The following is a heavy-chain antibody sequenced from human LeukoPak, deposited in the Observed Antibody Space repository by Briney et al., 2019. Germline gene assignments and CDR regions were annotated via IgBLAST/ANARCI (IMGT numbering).Heavy chain of an antibody. Sequence: PGGSLRLSCAASGFTFSSHAMNWVRQAQGKGLEWVSALSGNGGSTYYADSVKGRFTISRDNSKNTLYLQMNSLRAEDTAVYYCAKDPRWAAAGEADFDYWGQGTLVTVSS. J-gene: IGHJ4*02. CDR3: AKDPRWAAAGEADFDY. CDR2: LSGNGGST. V-gene: IGHV3-23*01. D-gene: IGHD6-13*01. CDR1: GFTFSSHA.